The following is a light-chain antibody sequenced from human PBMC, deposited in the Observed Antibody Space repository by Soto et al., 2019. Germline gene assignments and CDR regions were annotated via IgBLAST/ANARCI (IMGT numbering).Light chain of an antibody. CDR3: QQYGISPRT. Sequence: EIVLTQSPGTLSLSPGERATLSCRTSQSVSSNYLAWYQQKPGQAPRLFIYGASSRATGIPDRFSGSGSGTAFTLTISRLEPEDFAVYYCQQYGISPRTFGQGTKVEIK. CDR1: QSVSSNY. J-gene: IGKJ1*01. V-gene: IGKV3-20*01. CDR2: GAS.